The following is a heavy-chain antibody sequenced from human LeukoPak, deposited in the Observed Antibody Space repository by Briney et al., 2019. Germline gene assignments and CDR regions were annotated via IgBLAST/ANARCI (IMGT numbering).Heavy chain of an antibody. CDR3: AKTPLAVAPGDYFDY. CDR1: GFSFSSYN. J-gene: IGHJ4*02. D-gene: IGHD6-19*01. CDR2: ITSSSTYT. Sequence: PGGSLRLSCAASGFSFSSYNMNWVRLTPGKGLEWVSSITSSSTYTFYADSVKGRFTISRDNAKNSLDLEMNVLRDEDTAVYYCAKTPLAVAPGDYFDYWGQGTLVSVSS. V-gene: IGHV3-21*01.